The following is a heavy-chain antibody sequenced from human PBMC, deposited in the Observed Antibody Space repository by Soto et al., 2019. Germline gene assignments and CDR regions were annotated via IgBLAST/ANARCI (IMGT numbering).Heavy chain of an antibody. J-gene: IGHJ2*01. CDR2: IGGSGGTT. Sequence: EVQLLESGGGLVQPGGSMTVSCAASGFTFNNYAMTWVRQAPGKGLVWLSTIGGSGGTTFYADSVKGRFTISSDNSKNTLYLQLNSLRVDDTAVYYCAKMSLSWYFDLWGRGTLVTVSS. CDR1: GFTFNNYA. D-gene: IGHD2-8*01. CDR3: AKMSLSWYFDL. V-gene: IGHV3-23*01.